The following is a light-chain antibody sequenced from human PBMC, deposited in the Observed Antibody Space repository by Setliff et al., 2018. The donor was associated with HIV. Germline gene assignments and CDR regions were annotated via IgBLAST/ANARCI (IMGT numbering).Light chain of an antibody. CDR1: TSNIGTND. CDR3: AAWDDSLNGPDYV. J-gene: IGLJ1*01. Sequence: QSVLTQPPSASATPGQRVTISCSGNTSNIGTNDVYWYQQAPGTAPKLLISKNNQRPSGVPDRFSGSKSGTSASLAISGLRSEDEANYYCAAWDDSLNGPDYVFGTGTKVTVL. V-gene: IGLV1-47*01. CDR2: KNN.